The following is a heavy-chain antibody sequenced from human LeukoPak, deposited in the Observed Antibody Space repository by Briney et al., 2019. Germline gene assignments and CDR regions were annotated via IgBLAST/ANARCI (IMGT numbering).Heavy chain of an antibody. V-gene: IGHV1-69*13. J-gene: IGHJ4*02. CDR1: GVTFSSYA. CDR3: TRSVRNGHIDY. D-gene: IGHD2-21*01. CDR2: IIPIFGTA. Sequence: ASVKVSCKASGVTFSSYAISWVRQAPGQGLEWMGGIIPIFGTANYAQKFQGRVTITADESTSTAYMELSSLRFEDTAVYYCTRSVRNGHIDYWGQGTLVTVSS.